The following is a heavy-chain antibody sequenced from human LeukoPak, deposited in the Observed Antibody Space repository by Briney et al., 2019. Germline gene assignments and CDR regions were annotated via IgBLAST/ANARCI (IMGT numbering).Heavy chain of an antibody. V-gene: IGHV3-30*03. Sequence: QVQLVESGGGVVQPGRSRRLSCAASGFIFSTYGMHWVRQAPGKGLEWVAVISYDGTNKYYADSVKGRFTISRDNAKNTLYLQMNSLRAEDTAVYYCARVAMWLRWNWFDPWGQGTLVTVSS. CDR2: ISYDGTNK. CDR3: ARVAMWLRWNWFDP. CDR1: GFIFSTYG. D-gene: IGHD5-12*01. J-gene: IGHJ5*02.